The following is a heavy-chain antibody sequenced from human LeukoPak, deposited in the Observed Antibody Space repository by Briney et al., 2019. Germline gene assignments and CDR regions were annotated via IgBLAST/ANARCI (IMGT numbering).Heavy chain of an antibody. J-gene: IGHJ4*02. CDR1: GFTFSSYG. V-gene: IGHV3-30*03. CDR3: ARELSRGVRGVIARYFDY. D-gene: IGHD3-10*01. CDR2: ISYDGSNK. Sequence: PGGSLRLSCAASGFTFSSYGMHWVRQAPGKGLEWVAVISYDGSNKYYADSVKGRFTISRDNSKNTLYLQMNSLRAEDTAVYYCARELSRGVRGVIARYFDYWGQGTLVTVSS.